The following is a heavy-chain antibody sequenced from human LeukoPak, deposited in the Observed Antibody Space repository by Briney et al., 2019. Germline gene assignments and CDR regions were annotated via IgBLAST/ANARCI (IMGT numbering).Heavy chain of an antibody. D-gene: IGHD2-2*01. V-gene: IGHV1-18*01. CDR1: GYTFTSYG. CDR3: ARDWMSSTSNAYFDY. J-gene: IGHJ4*02. Sequence: ASVKVSCKASGYTFTSYGISWVRQAPGQGLEWMGWISAYNGNTNYAQKLQGRVTMTTDTSTSTAYMELRSLRSDDTAVYYCARDWMSSTSNAYFDYWGQGTLVTVSS. CDR2: ISAYNGNT.